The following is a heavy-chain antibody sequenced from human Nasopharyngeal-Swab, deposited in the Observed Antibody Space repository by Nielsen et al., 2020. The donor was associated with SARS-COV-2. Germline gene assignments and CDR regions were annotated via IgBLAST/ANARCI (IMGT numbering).Heavy chain of an antibody. Sequence: GGSLRLSCAASGFTFSRYGMHWVRQAPGKGLEWVAVIWYDGSNKYYADSVKGRFTISRDNSKNTLYLQMNSLRAEDTAVYYCARAAYSGSYYGAFDIWGQGTMVTVSS. V-gene: IGHV3-33*01. J-gene: IGHJ3*02. CDR3: ARAAYSGSYYGAFDI. D-gene: IGHD1-26*01. CDR1: GFTFSRYG. CDR2: IWYDGSNK.